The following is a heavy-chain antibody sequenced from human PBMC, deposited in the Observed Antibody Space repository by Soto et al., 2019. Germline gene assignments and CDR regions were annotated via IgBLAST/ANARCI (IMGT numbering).Heavy chain of an antibody. CDR3: ASPLRGYSYGRPFDP. CDR2: ISSSSSYI. Sequence: GGSLRLSCAASGFTFSSYSMNWVRQAPGKGLEWVSSISSSSSYIYYADSVKGRFTISRDNAKNSLYLQMNSLRAEDTAVYYCASPLRGYSYGRPFDPWGQGTLVTVSS. CDR1: GFTFSSYS. V-gene: IGHV3-21*01. J-gene: IGHJ5*02. D-gene: IGHD5-18*01.